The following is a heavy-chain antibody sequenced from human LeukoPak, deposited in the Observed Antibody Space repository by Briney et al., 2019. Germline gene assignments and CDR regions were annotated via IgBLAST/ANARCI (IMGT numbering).Heavy chain of an antibody. Sequence: SETLSLTCTVSGGSISSGGYYWSWIRQPPGKGLEWIGYIYHSGSTYYNPSLKSRVTISVDRSKNQFSLKLSSVTAADTAVYYCARDLTVGGSSTIDYWGQGTLVTVSS. CDR1: GGSISSGGYY. CDR3: ARDLTVGGSSTIDY. V-gene: IGHV4-30-2*01. D-gene: IGHD1-26*01. J-gene: IGHJ4*02. CDR2: IYHSGST.